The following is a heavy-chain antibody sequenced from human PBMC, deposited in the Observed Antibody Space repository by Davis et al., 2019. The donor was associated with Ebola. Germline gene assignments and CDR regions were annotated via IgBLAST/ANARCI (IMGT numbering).Heavy chain of an antibody. D-gene: IGHD5-12*01. CDR1: GYTFTNYY. CDR2: INPNDGRT. J-gene: IGHJ3*02. Sequence: ASAQVSCKASGYTFTNYYMLWVRQATGQGLEWMGMINPNDGRTIYAQKFQGRVTVTRDTSTTTVYMDLSSLRSEDTALYYCTTPGGQDSGYDVFDIWGQGTMVTVSS. CDR3: TTPGGQDSGYDVFDI. V-gene: IGHV1-46*03.